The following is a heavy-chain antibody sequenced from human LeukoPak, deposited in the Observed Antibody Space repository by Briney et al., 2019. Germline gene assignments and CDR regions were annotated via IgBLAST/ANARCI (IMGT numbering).Heavy chain of an antibody. Sequence: GVSLRLSCAASGFTFSSYGMHWVRQAPGKGLEWVAVIWYDGSNKYYADSVKGRFTISRDNSKNTLYLQMNSLRAEDTAVYYCATELGSTSTYYYYGMDVWGQGTTVTVSS. V-gene: IGHV3-33*01. J-gene: IGHJ6*02. CDR2: IWYDGSNK. CDR3: ATELGSTSTYYYYGMDV. D-gene: IGHD2-2*01. CDR1: GFTFSSYG.